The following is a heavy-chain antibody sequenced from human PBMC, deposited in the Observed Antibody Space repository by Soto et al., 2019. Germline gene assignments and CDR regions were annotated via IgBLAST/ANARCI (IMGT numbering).Heavy chain of an antibody. CDR1: GAHVSDFS. D-gene: IGHD1-1*01. Sequence: QVQQLESGPGLVKPWDTLSLTCTVSGAHVSDFSWSWIRQPAGKGLEWIGRITVNGITQYTPSFRSRVTMSMDTCRNHFSLNLQSTTAADTALYYCARESGENWTYEAHWGQGTLVTVSS. V-gene: IGHV4-4*07. CDR3: ARESGENWTYEAH. J-gene: IGHJ1*01. CDR2: ITVNGIT.